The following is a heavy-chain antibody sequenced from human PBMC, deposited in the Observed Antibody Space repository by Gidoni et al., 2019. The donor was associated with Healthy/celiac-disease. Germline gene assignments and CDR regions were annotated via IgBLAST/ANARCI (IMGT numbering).Heavy chain of an antibody. V-gene: IGHV3-49*03. Sequence: EVQLVESGGGVVQPGRSLRRSCTAYGFTFGDYAMSWFRQAPGKGLEWVGFIRSKAYGGTTEYAASVKVRFTISRDDSKSIAYLQMNSLKTEDTAVYYCTRGEYYDSSGYYFDYWGQGTLVTVSS. J-gene: IGHJ4*02. CDR1: GFTFGDYA. CDR2: IRSKAYGGTT. D-gene: IGHD3-22*01. CDR3: TRGEYYDSSGYYFDY.